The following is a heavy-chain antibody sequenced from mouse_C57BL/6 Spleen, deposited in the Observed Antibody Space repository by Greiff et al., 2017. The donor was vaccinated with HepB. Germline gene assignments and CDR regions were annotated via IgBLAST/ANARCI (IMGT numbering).Heavy chain of an antibody. Sequence: EVQLQQSGPELVKPGASVKIPCKASGYTFTDYNMDWVKQSHGKSLEWIGDITPNNGGTIYNQKFKGKATLTVEKSSSTAYMELRSLTSEDTAVYYCARREDSNYEAWFADWGQGTLVTVSA. CDR1: GYTFTDYN. D-gene: IGHD2-5*01. CDR2: ITPNNGGT. J-gene: IGHJ3*01. CDR3: ARREDSNYEAWFAD. V-gene: IGHV1-18*01.